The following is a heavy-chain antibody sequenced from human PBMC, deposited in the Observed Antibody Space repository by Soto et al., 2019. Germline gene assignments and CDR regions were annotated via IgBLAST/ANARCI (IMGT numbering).Heavy chain of an antibody. Sequence: QVQLVQSGAEMKKPGASVRVSCKASGYTFTAYGITWVRQAPGQGLEYMGWISTHNGKTNYAQKVQGRVTLTTDKSTSTAYMDLRALTSDDTAVYYCARGVAVAAVYHFDYWGQGTLVTVSS. CDR1: GYTFTAYG. D-gene: IGHD6-19*01. V-gene: IGHV1-18*04. CDR3: ARGVAVAAVYHFDY. CDR2: ISTHNGKT. J-gene: IGHJ4*02.